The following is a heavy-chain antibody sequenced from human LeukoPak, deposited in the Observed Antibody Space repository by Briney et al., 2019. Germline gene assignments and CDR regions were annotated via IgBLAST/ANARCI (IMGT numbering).Heavy chain of an antibody. V-gene: IGHV1-18*01. Sequence: GASVKVSCKASGYTFTSYGISWVRQAPGQGLEWMGWISAYNGNTNYAQKLQGRVTMTTDTSTSTAYMELRSLRSDDTAVYYCARKGLQLWLREEGCYFDYWGQGTLVTVSS. CDR1: GYTFTSYG. D-gene: IGHD5-18*01. CDR2: ISAYNGNT. J-gene: IGHJ4*02. CDR3: ARKGLQLWLREEGCYFDY.